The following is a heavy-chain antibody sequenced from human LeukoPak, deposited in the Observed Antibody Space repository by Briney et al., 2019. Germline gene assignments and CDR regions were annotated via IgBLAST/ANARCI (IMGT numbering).Heavy chain of an antibody. V-gene: IGHV4-4*07. Sequence: SETLSLTCTVSGGSISSYYWTWIRQLAGKGLEWIGRIHTSGSTNYNPSLKSRVTMSVDTSKNQFSLRLSSVTAADTAVYYCARIYDFWSAYQYYFDYWGQGTLVTVSS. J-gene: IGHJ4*02. D-gene: IGHD3-3*01. CDR1: GGSISSYY. CDR2: IHTSGST. CDR3: ARIYDFWSAYQYYFDY.